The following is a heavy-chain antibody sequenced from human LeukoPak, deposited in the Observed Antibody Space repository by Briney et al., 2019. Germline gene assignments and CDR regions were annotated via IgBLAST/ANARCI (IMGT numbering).Heavy chain of an antibody. CDR3: ARDLEARGYGSGSPTSWFDP. D-gene: IGHD3-10*01. Sequence: SETLSLTCTVSGGSISSSSYYWGWIRQPPGKGLEWIGSIYYSGSTYYNPSLKSRVTISVDTSKNQFSLKLSSVTAADTAVYYCARDLEARGYGSGSPTSWFDPWGQGTLVTVSS. CDR2: IYYSGST. CDR1: GGSISSSSYY. J-gene: IGHJ5*02. V-gene: IGHV4-39*07.